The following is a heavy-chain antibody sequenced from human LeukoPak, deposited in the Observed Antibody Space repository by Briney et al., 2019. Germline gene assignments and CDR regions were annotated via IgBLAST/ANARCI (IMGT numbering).Heavy chain of an antibody. CDR2: ISWNSGSI. Sequence: PGRSLRLSCAASGFTFDDYAMHWVRQAPGKGLEWVSGISWNSGSIGYADSVKGRFTISRDNAKNSLYLQMNSLRAEDTALYYCAKELGSGYDWVPFDYWGQGTLVTVSS. J-gene: IGHJ4*02. V-gene: IGHV3-9*01. CDR1: GFTFDDYA. D-gene: IGHD5-12*01. CDR3: AKELGSGYDWVPFDY.